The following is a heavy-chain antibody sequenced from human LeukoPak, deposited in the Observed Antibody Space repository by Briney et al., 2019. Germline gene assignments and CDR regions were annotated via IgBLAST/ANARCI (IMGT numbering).Heavy chain of an antibody. CDR3: ARVRDGLGEY. Sequence: GGSLRLSCEASGFNFGSYGINWVRQPPGKGLEWVSSISSGSSYIYYADSVRGRFTISRDNAKNSLYLQMNSLRAEDTAVYYCARVRDGLGEYWGQGTLVTVSS. CDR2: ISSGSSYI. D-gene: IGHD3-16*01. J-gene: IGHJ4*02. CDR1: GFNFGSYG. V-gene: IGHV3-21*06.